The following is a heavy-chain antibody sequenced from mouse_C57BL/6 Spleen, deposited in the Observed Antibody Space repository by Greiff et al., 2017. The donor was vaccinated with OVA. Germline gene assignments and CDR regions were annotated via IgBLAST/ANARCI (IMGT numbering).Heavy chain of an antibody. Sequence: EVKLMESGGGLVKPGGSLKLSCAASGFTFSDYGMHWVRQAPEKGLEWVAYISSGSSTIYYADTVKGRFTISRDNAKNTLFLQMTSLRSEDTAMYYCASPYDYDGTFGYWGQGTTLTVSS. D-gene: IGHD2-4*01. CDR1: GFTFSDYG. CDR2: ISSGSSTI. J-gene: IGHJ2*01. V-gene: IGHV5-17*01. CDR3: ASPYDYDGTFGY.